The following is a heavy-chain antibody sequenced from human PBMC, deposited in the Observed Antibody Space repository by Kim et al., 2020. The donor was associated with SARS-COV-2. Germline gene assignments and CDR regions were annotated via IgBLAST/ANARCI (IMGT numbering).Heavy chain of an antibody. Sequence: SETLSLTCTVSGGSISRYYWSWIRQPPGKGLEWIGYIYYSGSTDYNPSLKSRVTISVDTSNNQFSLKLSSVTAADTAMYYCARAGYYDSGTYYWYFDLWGRGTLVTVSS. D-gene: IGHD3-10*01. CDR3: ARAGYYDSGTYYWYFDL. CDR2: IYYSGST. CDR1: GGSISRYY. J-gene: IGHJ2*01. V-gene: IGHV4-59*01.